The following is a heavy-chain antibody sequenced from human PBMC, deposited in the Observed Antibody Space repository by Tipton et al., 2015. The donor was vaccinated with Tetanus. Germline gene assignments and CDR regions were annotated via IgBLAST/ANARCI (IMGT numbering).Heavy chain of an antibody. J-gene: IGHJ6*02. CDR2: INSDGSST. Sequence: SLRLSCAASGFTFSNYYMHWVRQAPGKGLVWVSRINSDGSSTSYADSVKGRFTISRDNAKNTLYLQMNSLRNEDTAIYYCARRKDLDAWGQGTSVTVSS. CDR1: GFTFSNYY. V-gene: IGHV3-74*01. D-gene: IGHD2-15*01. CDR3: ARRKDLDA.